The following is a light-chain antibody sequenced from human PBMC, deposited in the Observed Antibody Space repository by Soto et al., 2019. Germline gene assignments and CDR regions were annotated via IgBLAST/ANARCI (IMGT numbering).Light chain of an antibody. CDR1: SSNIGSNT. Sequence: QSVLTQPPSASGTPGQRVTISCSGSSSNIGSNTVNWYQQLPGTAPNLLIYSDNQRPSGVPDRFSGSKSGTSASLAISGLQSEDEADYYCAAWDDSLNGVYVFGTGTKVTVL. CDR3: AAWDDSLNGVYV. J-gene: IGLJ1*01. V-gene: IGLV1-44*01. CDR2: SDN.